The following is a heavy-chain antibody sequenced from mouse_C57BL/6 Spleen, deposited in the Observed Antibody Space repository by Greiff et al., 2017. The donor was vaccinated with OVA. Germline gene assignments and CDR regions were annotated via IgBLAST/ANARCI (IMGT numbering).Heavy chain of an antibody. CDR2: IDPSDSYT. Sequence: QVQLQQPGAELVKPGASVKLSCKASGYTFTSYWMQWVKQRPGQGLEWIGEIDPSDSYTNYTQKFTGKATLTVDTSSSTAYMQLSSLTSEDSAVYYGARKLITTVVDYWYFDVWGTGTTVTVSS. V-gene: IGHV1-50*01. J-gene: IGHJ1*03. CDR3: ARKLITTVVDYWYFDV. CDR1: GYTFTSYW. D-gene: IGHD1-1*01.